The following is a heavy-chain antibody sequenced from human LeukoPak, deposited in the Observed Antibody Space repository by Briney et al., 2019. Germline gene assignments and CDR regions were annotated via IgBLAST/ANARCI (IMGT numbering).Heavy chain of an antibody. J-gene: IGHJ3*02. CDR1: GFTFSSYY. D-gene: IGHD2-8*02. Sequence: PGGSLRLSCAASGFTFSSYYMIWVRQAPGKGLEWVSCISTSSSYIYYADSLKGRFTISRDNAKNTLYVQMNSLGAEDTAVYYCARVGASTGAFDNWGQGTMVTVSS. CDR3: ARVGASTGAFDN. CDR2: ISTSSSYI. V-gene: IGHV3-21*01.